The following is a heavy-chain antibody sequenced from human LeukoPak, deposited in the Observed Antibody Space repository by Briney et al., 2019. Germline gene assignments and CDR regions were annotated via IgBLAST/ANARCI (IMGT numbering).Heavy chain of an antibody. D-gene: IGHD2-15*01. CDR1: GGTFSSYA. CDR2: IIPIFGTA. V-gene: IGHV1-69*13. J-gene: IGHJ4*02. CDR3: ARGYCRGGSCPTFDY. Sequence: SVKVSCKASGGTFSSYAISWVRQAPGQGLEWMGGIIPIFGTANYAQKFQGRVTITADESTSTAYMELSSLRSEDTAVYYCARGYCRGGSCPTFDYWGQGTLVTVSS.